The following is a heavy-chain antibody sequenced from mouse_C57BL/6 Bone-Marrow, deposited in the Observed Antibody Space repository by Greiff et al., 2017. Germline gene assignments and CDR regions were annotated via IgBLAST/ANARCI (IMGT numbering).Heavy chain of an antibody. Sequence: QVQLKESGAELAQPGASVQLSCKASGYTFTSYWLHWVKQRPGQGLEWIGYINPSSGYTKYTQKFKDKATLTADKSSSTAYMQLSSLTYEDSAVYYCASGYYPPWFAYWGQGTLVTVSA. D-gene: IGHD2-3*01. V-gene: IGHV1-7*01. CDR1: GYTFTSYW. J-gene: IGHJ3*01. CDR2: INPSSGYT. CDR3: ASGYYPPWFAY.